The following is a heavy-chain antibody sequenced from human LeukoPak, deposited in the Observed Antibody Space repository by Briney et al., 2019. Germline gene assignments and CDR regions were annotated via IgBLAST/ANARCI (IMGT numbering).Heavy chain of an antibody. Sequence: ASVKVSCKASGYTFTNYYMHWVRQAPGQGLEWMGLINPTGTSTNYAQKFRGRVTVTRDTSTTTVYMELSSLRSEDTAVYYCAREESGGYFDYRGQGTLVTVSS. CDR3: AREESGGYFDY. CDR2: INPTGTST. CDR1: GYTFTNYY. V-gene: IGHV1-46*01. D-gene: IGHD2-8*02. J-gene: IGHJ4*02.